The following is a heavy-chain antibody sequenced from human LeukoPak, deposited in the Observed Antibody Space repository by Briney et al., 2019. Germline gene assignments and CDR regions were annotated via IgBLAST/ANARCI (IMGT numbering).Heavy chain of an antibody. CDR1: GFTFSSFA. CDR3: AKLCRGYYFDY. CDR2: ISGSGGTT. J-gene: IGHJ4*02. D-gene: IGHD3-16*01. V-gene: IGHV3-23*01. Sequence: GGSLRLSCAASGFTFSSFAMIWVRQAPGERLEWVSGISGSGGTTYYADSVKGRFSISRDNSKNTLYLQMNSLRAEDTAVYYCAKLCRGYYFDYWGQGTLVTVSS.